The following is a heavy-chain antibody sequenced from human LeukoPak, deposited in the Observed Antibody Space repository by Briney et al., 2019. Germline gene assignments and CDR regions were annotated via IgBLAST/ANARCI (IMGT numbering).Heavy chain of an antibody. CDR2: VSPGGYT. V-gene: IGHV4-34*01. J-gene: IGHJ2*01. Sequence: SETLSLTCAVSGVSVNDYYWSWIRQSPEKGLEWIGEVSPGGYTTYNPSLRSRVTISVDTSKNLFSLKLSSVTAADTAVYYCARHLYYYESGGYQSPYWYFDLWGRGTLVTVSS. D-gene: IGHD3-22*01. CDR1: GVSVNDYY. CDR3: ARHLYYYESGGYQSPYWYFDL.